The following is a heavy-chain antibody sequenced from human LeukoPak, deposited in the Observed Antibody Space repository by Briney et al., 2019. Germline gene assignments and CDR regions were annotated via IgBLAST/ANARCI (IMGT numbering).Heavy chain of an antibody. CDR2: IYLGDSDT. CDR3: AKSRGYYYYDMDV. J-gene: IGHJ6*02. D-gene: IGHD3-10*01. CDR1: GYSFTNYW. V-gene: IGHV5-51*01. Sequence: GESLKISCKGSGYSFTNYWVGWVRQMPGKGLEWMGIIYLGDSDTRYSPSFQGQVTISADKSISTAYLQWNSLQASDTAMYYCAKSRGYYYYDMDVWGQGTTVTVSS.